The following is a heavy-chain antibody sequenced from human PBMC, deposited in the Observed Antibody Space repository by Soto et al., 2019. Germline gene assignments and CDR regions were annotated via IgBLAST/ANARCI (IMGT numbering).Heavy chain of an antibody. V-gene: IGHV3-43*01. CDR2: ISWDGGSI. Sequence: GGSLRLSCEASGFKFDDYMLHWVRQAPGKGLEWISLISWDGGSIDYADSIKGRFTVSRDNSKTSLYLHMHSLTSDDTAFYFWEKAGNGGSCIDAWGQGTPVTVSS. CDR3: EKAGNGGSCIDA. J-gene: IGHJ5*02. D-gene: IGHD2-15*01. CDR1: GFKFDDYM.